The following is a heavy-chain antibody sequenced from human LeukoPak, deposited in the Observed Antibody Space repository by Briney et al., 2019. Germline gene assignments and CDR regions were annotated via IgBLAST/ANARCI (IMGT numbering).Heavy chain of an antibody. D-gene: IGHD2-15*01. CDR3: ARGYSRAAFDI. J-gene: IGHJ3*02. CDR2: ISWNSGSI. CDR1: GFTFDDYA. V-gene: IGHV3-9*01. Sequence: GGSLRLSCAASGFTFDDYAMHWVRQAPGKGLEWVSGISWNSGSIGYADSVKGRFTISRDNAKNSLLLQMNSLRAEDTALYYCARGYSRAAFDIWGQGTMVTVSS.